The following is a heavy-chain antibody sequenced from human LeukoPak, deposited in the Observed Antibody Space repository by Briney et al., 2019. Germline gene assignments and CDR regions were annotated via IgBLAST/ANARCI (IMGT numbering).Heavy chain of an antibody. CDR2: IYYSGST. J-gene: IGHJ3*02. D-gene: IGHD3-3*01. CDR3: AGGWVWSGPRAFDI. CDR1: GGSISSYY. V-gene: IGHV4-59*01. Sequence: SETLSLTCTVSGGSISSYYWSWIRQLPGKGLEWIGYIYYSGSTNYNPSLKSRVTISVDTSKNQFSLKLSSVTAADTAVYYCAGGWVWSGPRAFDIWGQGTMVTVSS.